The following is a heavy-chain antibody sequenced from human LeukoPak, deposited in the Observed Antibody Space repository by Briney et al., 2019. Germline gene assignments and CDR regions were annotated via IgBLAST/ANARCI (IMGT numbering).Heavy chain of an antibody. CDR2: ISYDGSNK. Sequence: GGSLRLSCAASGFTFSSYATHWVRQAPGKGLEWVAVISYDGSNKYYPDSVKGRFTISRDNSKNTLYLQMNSLRAEDTAVYYCARDDLLDYWGQGTLVTVSS. J-gene: IGHJ4*02. CDR1: GFTFSSYA. CDR3: ARDDLLDY. V-gene: IGHV3-30*16.